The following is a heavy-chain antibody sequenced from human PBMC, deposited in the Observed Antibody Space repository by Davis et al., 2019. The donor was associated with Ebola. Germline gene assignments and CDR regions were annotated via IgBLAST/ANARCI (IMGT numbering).Heavy chain of an antibody. CDR3: ARDRGRSGWFDP. D-gene: IGHD3-10*01. Sequence: ASVKVSCKASGYTFTSYAMHWVRQAPGQRLEWMGLINAGNGNTKYSQKFQGRVTITRDTSASTAYMELSSLRSEDTAVYYWARDRGRSGWFDPWGQGTLVTVSS. CDR1: GYTFTSYA. CDR2: INAGNGNT. V-gene: IGHV1-3*01. J-gene: IGHJ5*02.